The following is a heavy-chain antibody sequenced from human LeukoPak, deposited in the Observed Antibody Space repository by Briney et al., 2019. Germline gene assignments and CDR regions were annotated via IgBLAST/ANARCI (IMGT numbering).Heavy chain of an antibody. J-gene: IGHJ4*02. Sequence: PSETLSLTCTVSGGSISSYYWSWIRQPAGKGLEWIGRIYTSGSTNYNPSLKSRVTMSVDTSKNQFSLKLSSVTAADTAVYYCARGYCSGGSCQYYFDYWGQGTLSPSPQ. CDR3: ARGYCSGGSCQYYFDY. CDR1: GGSISSYY. D-gene: IGHD2-15*01. CDR2: IYTSGST. V-gene: IGHV4-4*07.